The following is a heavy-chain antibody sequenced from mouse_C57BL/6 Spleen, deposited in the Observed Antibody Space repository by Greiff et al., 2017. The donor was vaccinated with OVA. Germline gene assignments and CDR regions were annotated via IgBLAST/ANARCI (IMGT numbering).Heavy chain of an antibody. CDR2: ISPGDGDT. CDR3: AREGDYYWYFDV. CDR1: GYAFSSSW. D-gene: IGHD2-4*01. Sequence: QVQLQQSGPELVKPGASVKISCKASGYAFSSSWMNWVKQRPGKGLEWIGRISPGDGDTNYNGKFKGKATLTADKSSSTAYMQLSSLTSEDSAVYFCAREGDYYWYFDVWGTGTTVTVSS. V-gene: IGHV1-82*01. J-gene: IGHJ1*03.